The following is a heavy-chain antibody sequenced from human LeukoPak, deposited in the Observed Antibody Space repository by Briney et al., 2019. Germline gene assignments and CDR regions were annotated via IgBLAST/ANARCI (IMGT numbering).Heavy chain of an antibody. CDR2: TFSSGAT. V-gene: IGHV4-4*09. Sequence: SETLSLTCIVSGGSMSGYYWSWIRQPPGKGLEWIGYTFSSGATTYNPSLKSRVTISVDTSGSQFSLNLSSVTAADTAVYFFARRSRSGYFLDSWGQGTLVTVSS. D-gene: IGHD5-12*01. J-gene: IGHJ4*02. CDR3: ARRSRSGYFLDS. CDR1: GGSMSGYY.